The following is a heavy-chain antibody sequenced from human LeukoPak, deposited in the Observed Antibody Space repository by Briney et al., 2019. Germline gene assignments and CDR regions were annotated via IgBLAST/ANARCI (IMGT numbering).Heavy chain of an antibody. V-gene: IGHV3-23*01. Sequence: PGGSLRLSCAASGFTFSSYAMTWVRQAPGMGLEWVSSISGSGGSTYYADSVKGRFTISRDNSKNTLYLQMNSLRAEDTAVYYCAKERWGGSYEGYFDYWGQGTLVTVSS. CDR3: AKERWGGSYEGYFDY. J-gene: IGHJ4*02. D-gene: IGHD1-26*01. CDR2: ISGSGGST. CDR1: GFTFSSYA.